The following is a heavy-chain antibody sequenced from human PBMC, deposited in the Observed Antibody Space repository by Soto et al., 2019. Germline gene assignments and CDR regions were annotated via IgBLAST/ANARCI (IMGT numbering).Heavy chain of an antibody. CDR2: IKSKTDGGTT. CDR3: TIGFRLGYYFDY. CDR1: GFTFSNAW. V-gene: IGHV3-15*01. J-gene: IGHJ4*02. Sequence: GGSLRLSCVASGFTFSNAWMSWVRQAPGKGLEWVGRIKSKTDGGTTDYATPVKGRFTISRDDSKNTLYLQMNRLKTEDTAVYYCTIGFRLGYYFDYWGQGTLVTVSS. D-gene: IGHD3-16*01.